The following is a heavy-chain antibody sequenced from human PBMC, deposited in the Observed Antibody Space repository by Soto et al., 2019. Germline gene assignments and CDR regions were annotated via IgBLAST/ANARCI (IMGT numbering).Heavy chain of an antibody. V-gene: IGHV3-23*01. Sequence: PGGSLRLSWAASGFTFSSYAMSWVRQAPGKGLEWVSAISGSGGSTYYADSVKGRFTISRDNSKNTLYLQMNSLRAEDTAVYYCEEDHLGYFSGGSCYSHYWGQGTMVTVS. D-gene: IGHD2-15*01. CDR1: GFTFSSYA. J-gene: IGHJ4*02. CDR3: EEDHLGYFSGGSCYSHY. CDR2: ISGSGGST.